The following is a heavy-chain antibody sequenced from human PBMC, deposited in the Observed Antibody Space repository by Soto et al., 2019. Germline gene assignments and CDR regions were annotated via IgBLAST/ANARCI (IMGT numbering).Heavy chain of an antibody. CDR1: GYTFSSYG. J-gene: IGHJ6*02. CDR2: ISAYSGNA. V-gene: IGHV1-18*03. D-gene: IGHD6-13*01. Sequence: QVQLVQSGVEVKKPGASVKVSCKASGYTFSSYGISWVRQAPGQGLEWMGWISAYSGNANYAQKLQGRVTMTTDTSTSTAYRELRSLISDDMAVYYCARDSSSQRNGMDVWGQGTTVTVSS. CDR3: ARDSSSQRNGMDV.